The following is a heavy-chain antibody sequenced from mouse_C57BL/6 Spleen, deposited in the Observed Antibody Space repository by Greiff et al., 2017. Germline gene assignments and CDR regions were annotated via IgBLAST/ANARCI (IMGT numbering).Heavy chain of an antibody. D-gene: IGHD4-1*01. CDR3: ASWDTGYFDG. CDR2: IYPGDGDT. CDR1: GYAFSSSW. Sequence: VQLQQSGPELVKPGASVKISCKASGYAFSSSWMNWVKQRPGKGLEWIGRIYPGDGDTNYNGKFKSKATLTADTSSSTAYLQLSSLTSEDSAVYCCASWDTGYFDGWGTGTTVTVSS. V-gene: IGHV1-82*01. J-gene: IGHJ1*03.